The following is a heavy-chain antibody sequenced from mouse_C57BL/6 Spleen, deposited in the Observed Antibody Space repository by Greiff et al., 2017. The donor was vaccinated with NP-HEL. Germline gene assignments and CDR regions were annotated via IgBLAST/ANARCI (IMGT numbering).Heavy chain of an antibody. D-gene: IGHD1-1*01. CDR1: GYTFTSYW. J-gene: IGHJ2*01. CDR3: ARQGSFITTVVATGNYFDY. Sequence: QVQLQQPGTELVKPGASVKLSCKASGYTFTSYWMHWVKQRPGQGLEWIGNINPSNGGTNYNEKFKSKATLTVDKSSSTAYMQLSSLTSEDSAVYYCARQGSFITTVVATGNYFDYWGQGTTLTVSS. V-gene: IGHV1-53*01. CDR2: INPSNGGT.